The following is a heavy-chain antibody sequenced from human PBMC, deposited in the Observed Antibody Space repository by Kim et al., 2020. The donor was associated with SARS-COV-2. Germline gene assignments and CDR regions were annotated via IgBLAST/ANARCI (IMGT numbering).Heavy chain of an antibody. CDR1: GFTFSKSW. D-gene: IGHD6-13*01. J-gene: IGHJ6*01. CDR2: IKSETDGGTS. Sequence: GGSLRLSCAASGFTFSKSWMNWVRQAPGKGLEWVCLIKSETDGGTSDYAAHVKVRITIESDDTPLSLQMHMISLKTKDIAFYYCATARDAAVGHYYYYG. V-gene: IGHV3-15*01. CDR3: ATARDAAVGHYYYYG.